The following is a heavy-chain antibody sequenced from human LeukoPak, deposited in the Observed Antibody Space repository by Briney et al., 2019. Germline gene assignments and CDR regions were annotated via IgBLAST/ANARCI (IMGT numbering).Heavy chain of an antibody. J-gene: IGHJ4*02. D-gene: IGHD3-3*01. V-gene: IGHV3-23*01. CDR1: GFSFSSYA. CDR2: ISGSGGTT. CDR3: ARDLYADFWSGSVFDY. Sequence: PGGSLRLSCEASGFSFSSYATSWVRQAPGKGLEWVSGISGSGGTTYYAGSVKGRFTISRDISKNTLYLQMSSLRAGDTAVYYCARDLYADFWSGSVFDYWGQGTLVTVSS.